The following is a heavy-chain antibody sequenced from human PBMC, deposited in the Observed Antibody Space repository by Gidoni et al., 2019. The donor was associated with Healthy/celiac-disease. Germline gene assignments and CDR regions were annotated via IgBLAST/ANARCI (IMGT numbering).Heavy chain of an antibody. Sequence: QVQLVQSGAEVTKPGASVKVSCKASGYTFTNYAISWVRPAPGQGLEWMGWISAYNGNTNYAQKLEGRVTMTTDTSTSTAYMELRSLRSDDTAVYYCARDRATMTTVTSDYYMDVWGKGTTVTVSS. V-gene: IGHV1-18*04. J-gene: IGHJ6*03. CDR1: GYTFTNYA. CDR2: ISAYNGNT. CDR3: ARDRATMTTVTSDYYMDV. D-gene: IGHD4-17*01.